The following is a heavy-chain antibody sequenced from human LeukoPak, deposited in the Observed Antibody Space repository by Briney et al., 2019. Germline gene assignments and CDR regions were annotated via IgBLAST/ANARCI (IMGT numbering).Heavy chain of an antibody. D-gene: IGHD4-23*01. CDR1: GFTFRSYA. CDR3: VLFNYRGNSGDF. Sequence: GGSLRLSCEAAGFTFRSYAINWVRQAPGKGLKWIAVISFNENDKYYADPVKGRFTLSRDNSKNTVFVQMNSLRTEDTAVYYCVLFNYRGNSGDFWGQGTLVTVSS. J-gene: IGHJ4*02. CDR2: ISFNENDK. V-gene: IGHV3-30*01.